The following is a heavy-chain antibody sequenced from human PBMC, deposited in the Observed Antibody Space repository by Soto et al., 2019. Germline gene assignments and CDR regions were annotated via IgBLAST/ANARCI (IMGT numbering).Heavy chain of an antibody. J-gene: IGHJ4*02. CDR1: GFTFSSYA. Sequence: EVQLLESGGGLVQPGRSLRLSCAASGFTFSSYAMNWVRQAPGKGLEWVSAMSGTGGSTYYADSVKGRFTISRDNSKNTLYLKMNSLRDEDTAVFYCAKAGFSSVWSPSYFDYWGQGTLVTVSS. CDR2: MSGTGGST. V-gene: IGHV3-23*01. CDR3: AKAGFSSVWSPSYFDY. D-gene: IGHD6-19*01.